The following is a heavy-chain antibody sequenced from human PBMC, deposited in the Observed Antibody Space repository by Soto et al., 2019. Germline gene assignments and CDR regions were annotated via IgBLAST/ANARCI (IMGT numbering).Heavy chain of an antibody. D-gene: IGHD5-12*01. CDR1: GFTFSSYS. CDR2: ISSSSSYV. J-gene: IGHJ3*02. Sequence: EVQLVESGGGLVKPGGSLRLSCAASGFTFSSYSMNWVRQAPGKGLGWVSSISSSSSYVYYADSVKGRFTISRDNAKNSLYLQMNSLRAEDTAVYYCARDRGKGATISRPPVHAFYIWGQGTMVTVSS. CDR3: ARDRGKGATISRPPVHAFYI. V-gene: IGHV3-21*01.